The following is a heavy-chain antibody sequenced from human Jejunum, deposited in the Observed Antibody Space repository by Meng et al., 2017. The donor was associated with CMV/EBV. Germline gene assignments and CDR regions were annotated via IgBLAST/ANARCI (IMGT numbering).Heavy chain of an antibody. J-gene: IGHJ4*02. Sequence: LQLPESGPGLVKPSKTLSLTCTVSGDSLSNSRHFWGWIRQPPGKGLEWIANIDYTGTTYYNPSLRSRVTISRDTSKNQFSLKLNSVTAADTAVYYCARVPPSGNYRFDYWGQGTLVTVSS. V-gene: IGHV4-39*07. CDR1: GDSLSNSRHF. D-gene: IGHD6-19*01. CDR3: ARVPPSGNYRFDY. CDR2: IDYTGTT.